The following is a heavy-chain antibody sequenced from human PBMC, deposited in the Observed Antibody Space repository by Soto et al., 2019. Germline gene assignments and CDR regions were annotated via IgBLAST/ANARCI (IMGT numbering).Heavy chain of an antibody. CDR3: ARSWRDNTWPTFLYYGMDV. Sequence: ASVKVSCKASGYTFTSYDINWVRQATGQGLEWMGWMNPNSGNTGYAQKFQGRVTMTRNTSISTAYMELSSLRSEDTAVYYCARSWRDNTWPTFLYYGMDVWGQGNTVTVSS. D-gene: IGHD3-3*01. CDR2: MNPNSGNT. CDR1: GYTFTSYD. V-gene: IGHV1-8*01. J-gene: IGHJ6*02.